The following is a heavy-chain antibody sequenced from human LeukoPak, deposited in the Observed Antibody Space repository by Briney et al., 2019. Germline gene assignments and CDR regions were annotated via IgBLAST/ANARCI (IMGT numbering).Heavy chain of an antibody. J-gene: IGHJ1*01. V-gene: IGHV3-30-3*01. D-gene: IGHD6-19*01. CDR1: GFTFSSYA. Sequence: PGGSLRLSCAASGFTFSSYAMHWVRQAPGKGLEWVAVISYDGSNKYYADSVKGRFTISRDNSKNTLYLQMNSLRAEDTAVYYCARDLRVAGDAEYFQHWGQGTLVTVSS. CDR2: ISYDGSNK. CDR3: ARDLRVAGDAEYFQH.